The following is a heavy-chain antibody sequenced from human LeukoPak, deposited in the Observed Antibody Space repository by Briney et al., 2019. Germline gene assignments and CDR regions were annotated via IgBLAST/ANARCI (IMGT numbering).Heavy chain of an antibody. CDR3: ARDGLYDGSGCYDY. CDR2: ISSSSSTI. Sequence: PGGSLRLSCAASGFTFSSYSMNWVRQAPGKGLEWVSYISSSSSTIYYADSVKGRFTISRDNAKNSLYLQMSSLRAEDTAVYYCARDGLYDGSGCYDYWGQGTLVTVSS. CDR1: GFTFSSYS. J-gene: IGHJ4*02. V-gene: IGHV3-48*01. D-gene: IGHD3-22*01.